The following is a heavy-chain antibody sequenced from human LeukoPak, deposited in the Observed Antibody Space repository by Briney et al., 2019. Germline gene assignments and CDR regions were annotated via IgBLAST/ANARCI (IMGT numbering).Heavy chain of an antibody. J-gene: IGHJ4*02. D-gene: IGHD3-10*01. CDR2: IDPSDSYT. CDR1: GYSFSSYW. V-gene: IGHV5-10-1*01. Sequence: GESLKISCKGPGYSFSSYWINWVRQMPGKGLEWMGRIDPSDSYTNYNPSFQGHVTISADKSISTAYLQWSSLMASDTAMYYCARHTISDYWGQGTQVTVSS. CDR3: ARHTISDY.